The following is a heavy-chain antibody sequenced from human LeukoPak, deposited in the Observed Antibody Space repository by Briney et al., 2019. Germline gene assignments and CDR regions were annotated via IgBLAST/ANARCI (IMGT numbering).Heavy chain of an antibody. CDR2: INPNSGGT. CDR3: ARDPKESNYPTGDY. Sequence: ASVKVSCKASGYTFTGYHMHWVRQAPGQGLEWMGWINPNSGGTNYAQKFQGRVTMTRDTSISTAYMELSRLRSDDTAVYYCARDPKESNYPTGDYWGQGTLVTVSS. J-gene: IGHJ4*02. V-gene: IGHV1-2*02. D-gene: IGHD4-11*01. CDR1: GYTFTGYH.